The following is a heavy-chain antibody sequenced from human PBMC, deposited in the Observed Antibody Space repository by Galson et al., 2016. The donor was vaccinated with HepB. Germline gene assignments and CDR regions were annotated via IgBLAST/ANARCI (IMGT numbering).Heavy chain of an antibody. J-gene: IGHJ4*02. CDR1: GFNFSSYA. Sequence: SLRLSCAASGFNFSSYAMHWVRQAPGKGLELLAVIWYDGSNEKYGDSLKGRSRISRDNSNNTLYLQISNVRAEDTAVYYCARDGPQYFDWSSDYWGQGVMVTVSS. D-gene: IGHD3-9*01. V-gene: IGHV3-33*01. CDR2: IWYDGSNE. CDR3: ARDGPQYFDWSSDY.